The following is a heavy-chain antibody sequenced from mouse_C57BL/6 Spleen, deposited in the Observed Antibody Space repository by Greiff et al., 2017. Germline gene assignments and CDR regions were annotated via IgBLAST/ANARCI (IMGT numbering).Heavy chain of an antibody. CDR2: IDPSDSET. Sequence: QVQLQQPGAELVRPGSSVKLSCKASGYTFTSYWMHWVKQRPIQGLEWIGNIDPSDSETHYNQKFKDKATLTVDKSSSTAYMQLSSLTSEDSAVYYCARNGYYGSSYAMDYWGQGTSGTVSS. CDR1: GYTFTSYW. D-gene: IGHD1-1*01. J-gene: IGHJ4*01. CDR3: ARNGYYGSSYAMDY. V-gene: IGHV1-52*01.